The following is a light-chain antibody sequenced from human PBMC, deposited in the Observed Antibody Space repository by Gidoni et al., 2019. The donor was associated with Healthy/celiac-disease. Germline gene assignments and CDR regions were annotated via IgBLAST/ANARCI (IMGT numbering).Light chain of an antibody. CDR1: QDISNY. J-gene: IGKJ1*01. CDR2: DAS. CDR3: QRYDNLPPA. V-gene: IGKV1-33*01. Sequence: IQMTQSPSSLSASVGDRVTITCQASQDISNYLNWYQQKPGKDPKLLIYDASNLETGVPSRVSGSGSGTDFTFTISSLQPEDMATYYGQRYDNLPPAFGQGTKVEIK.